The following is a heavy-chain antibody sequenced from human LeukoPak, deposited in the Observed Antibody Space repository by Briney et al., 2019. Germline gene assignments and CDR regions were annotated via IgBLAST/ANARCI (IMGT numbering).Heavy chain of an antibody. D-gene: IGHD3-22*01. CDR2: IDTNTGNP. CDR1: GYTFTSYG. CDR3: TRGRDTTGYFVY. V-gene: IGHV7-4-1*02. J-gene: IGHJ4*02. Sequence: ASVKVSCKASGYTFTSYGISWVRQAPGQGLEWMGWIDTNTGNPTYAQGFAGRFVFSLDTSVTTTYLQITSLKAEDTAVYYCTRGRDTTGYFVYWGQGTLVTVSS.